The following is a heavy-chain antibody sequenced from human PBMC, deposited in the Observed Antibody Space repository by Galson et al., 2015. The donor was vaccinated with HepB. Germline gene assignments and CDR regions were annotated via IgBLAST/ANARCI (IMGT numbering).Heavy chain of an antibody. CDR3: ARDGMILRAYYMDV. CDR1: GFTFSTFG. Sequence: SLRLSCAASGFTFSTFGMHWVRQAPDKGLEWVAIIRSDGSNEKYADSVKGRFTITRDNSKNTLYLQMNGLRAEDTAVYYCARDGMILRAYYMDVWGKGTTVTVSS. D-gene: IGHD3-10*01. CDR2: IRSDGSNE. V-gene: IGHV3-33*01. J-gene: IGHJ6*03.